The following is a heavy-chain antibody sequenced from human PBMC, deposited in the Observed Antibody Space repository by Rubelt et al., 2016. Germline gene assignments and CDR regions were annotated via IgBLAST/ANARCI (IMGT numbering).Heavy chain of an antibody. CDR1: GFTFSNYN. J-gene: IGHJ6*02. CDR2: ISSSSNYI. CDR3: ARDSLVRGVPCGMDV. D-gene: IGHD3-10*01. Sequence: EVQLVESGGGLVESGGSLRLSCAASGFTFSNYNMNWVRQAPGKGLEWVSFISSSSNYIHYADSVKGRFTISRDNAKNSLYLQMNSRRAEDTAVYYCARDSLVRGVPCGMDVWGQGTTVTDSS. V-gene: IGHV3-21*01.